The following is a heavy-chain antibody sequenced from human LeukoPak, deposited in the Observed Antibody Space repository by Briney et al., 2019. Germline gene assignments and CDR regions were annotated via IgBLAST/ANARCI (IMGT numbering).Heavy chain of an antibody. D-gene: IGHD1-26*01. CDR3: ARDRGRLGYFDY. Sequence: GRSLRLSCVASGFTFNNYGMHWIRQAPGKGLEWVAVIWFDGSNKYYADSVKGRFTISRDNSKNTLFLQIDSLRAEDTAVYYCARDRGRLGYFDYWGQGTLVTASS. J-gene: IGHJ4*02. V-gene: IGHV3-33*01. CDR2: IWFDGSNK. CDR1: GFTFNNYG.